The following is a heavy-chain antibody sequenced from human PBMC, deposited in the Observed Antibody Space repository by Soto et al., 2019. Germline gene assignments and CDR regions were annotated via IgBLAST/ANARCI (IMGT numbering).Heavy chain of an antibody. J-gene: IGHJ5*02. Sequence: SVKVSCKASGGTFSSYAISWVRQAPGQGLEWMGGIIPIFGTANYAQKFQGRVTITADESTSTAYMELSSLRSEDTAVYYCARVFGDSNWFDPWGQGTLVTVSS. CDR3: ARVFGDSNWFDP. D-gene: IGHD3-16*01. CDR1: GGTFSSYA. V-gene: IGHV1-69*13. CDR2: IIPIFGTA.